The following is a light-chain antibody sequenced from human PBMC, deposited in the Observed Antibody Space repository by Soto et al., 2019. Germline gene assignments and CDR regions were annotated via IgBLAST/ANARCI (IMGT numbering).Light chain of an antibody. Sequence: EIVLTQSPGTLSLSPGERASLSCRASQSVGSDLAWYQQKPGQAPRXLIYDIFTRATGVPTRISGSGSGTELTITISSLQSEDFEVYYCQQYNSWPLTFGGGTKVDIK. V-gene: IGKV3D-15*01. CDR2: DIF. CDR3: QQYNSWPLT. CDR1: QSVGSD. J-gene: IGKJ4*01.